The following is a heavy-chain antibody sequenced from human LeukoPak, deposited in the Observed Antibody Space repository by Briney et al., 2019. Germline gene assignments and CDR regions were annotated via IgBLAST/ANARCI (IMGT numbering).Heavy chain of an antibody. CDR3: ARVPINYYDSSGYFDY. J-gene: IGHJ4*02. D-gene: IGHD3-22*01. CDR1: GGSISSYY. V-gene: IGHV4-4*07. Sequence: PSETLSLTCTVSGGSISSYYWSWIRQPAGKGLEWIGRIYTSGSTNYNPSLKSRVTMSVDTSKNQFSLKLSSVTAADTAVYYCARVPINYYDSSGYFDYWGQGTLVTVSS. CDR2: IYTSGST.